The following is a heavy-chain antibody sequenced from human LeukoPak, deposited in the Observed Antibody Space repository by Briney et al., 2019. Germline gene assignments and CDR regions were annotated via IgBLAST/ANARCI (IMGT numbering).Heavy chain of an antibody. J-gene: IGHJ4*02. V-gene: IGHV4-61*05. CDR2: IYYSGST. CDR3: ARHTPDYDILTGYYIILSYFDY. D-gene: IGHD3-9*01. CDR1: GGSISSSSYY. Sequence: KPSETLSLTCTVSGGSISSSSYYWGWIRQPPGKGLEWIGYIYYSGSTNYNPSLKSRVTISVDTSKNQFSLKLSSVTAADTAVYYCARHTPDYDILTGYYIILSYFDYWGQGTLVTVSS.